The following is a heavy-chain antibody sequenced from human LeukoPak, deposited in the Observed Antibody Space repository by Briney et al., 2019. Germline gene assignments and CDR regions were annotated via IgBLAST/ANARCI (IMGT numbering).Heavy chain of an antibody. D-gene: IGHD1-26*01. CDR1: GGSISSYY. Sequence: SETLSLTCTVSGGSISSYYWSWIRQPPGKGLEWIGYIYYSGSTNYNPSLKSRVTISVDTSKNQFSLKLSSVTAADTAVYYCARSPSGSSSRWFDPWGQGTLVTVSS. CDR3: ARSPSGSSSRWFDP. J-gene: IGHJ5*02. CDR2: IYYSGST. V-gene: IGHV4-59*01.